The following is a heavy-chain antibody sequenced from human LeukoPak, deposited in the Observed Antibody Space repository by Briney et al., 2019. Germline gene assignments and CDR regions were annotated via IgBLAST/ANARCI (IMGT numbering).Heavy chain of an antibody. CDR2: IVVGSGNT. D-gene: IGHD2-2*02. Sequence: SVKVSCKASGFTFTSSAVQWVRQARGQRLGWIGWIVVGSGNTNYAQKFQERVTITRDMSTSTAYMELSSLRSEDTAVYYCAADHKRQLLYGDHMDVWGKGTTVTVSS. CDR1: GFTFTSSA. CDR3: AADHKRQLLYGDHMDV. J-gene: IGHJ6*03. V-gene: IGHV1-58*01.